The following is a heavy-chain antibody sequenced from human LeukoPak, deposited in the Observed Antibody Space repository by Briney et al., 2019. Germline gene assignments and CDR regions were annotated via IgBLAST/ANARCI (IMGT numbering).Heavy chain of an antibody. V-gene: IGHV3-23*01. CDR1: GFTFSSYA. D-gene: IGHD1-14*01. Sequence: HPGGSLRLSCAASGFTFSSYAMNWVRQAPGKVLEWVSAISGSSGRTYYADSVKGRYTISRDNSKNTLYLQMNSLRAEDTAVYYCAKPARTDYTDYWGQGTLVTVSS. J-gene: IGHJ4*02. CDR3: AKPARTDYTDY. CDR2: ISGSSGRT.